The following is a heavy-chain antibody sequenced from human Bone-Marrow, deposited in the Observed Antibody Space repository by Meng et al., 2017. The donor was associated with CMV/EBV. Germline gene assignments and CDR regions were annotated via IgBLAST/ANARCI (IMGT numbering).Heavy chain of an antibody. D-gene: IGHD6-19*01. CDR1: GGSFSGYY. Sequence: SETLSLTCAVYGGSFSGYYWSWIRQPPGKGLEWIGEINHSGSTNYNPSLKSRVTISVDTSKNQFSLKLSSVTAADTAVYYCARGRAYLYSSGRSDYWGERTLVTVSS. V-gene: IGHV4-34*01. CDR2: INHSGST. J-gene: IGHJ4*02. CDR3: ARGRAYLYSSGRSDY.